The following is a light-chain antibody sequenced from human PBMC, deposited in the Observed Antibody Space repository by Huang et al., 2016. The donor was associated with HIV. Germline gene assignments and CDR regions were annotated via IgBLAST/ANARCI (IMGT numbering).Light chain of an antibody. CDR3: QQSYSALSS. V-gene: IGKV1-39*01. CDR1: QSISTY. CDR2: SAS. Sequence: IQMTQSPTSLSASVGDRVSIACRATQSISTYLNWYQQKPGKAPKLLISSASALHSGVPSRFSGSGAGTDFTLTMRGLQLDEFATYYCQQSYSALSSFGPGTRL. J-gene: IGKJ5*01.